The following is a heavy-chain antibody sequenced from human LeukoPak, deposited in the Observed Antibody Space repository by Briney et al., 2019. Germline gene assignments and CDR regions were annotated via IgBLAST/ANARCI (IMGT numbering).Heavy chain of an antibody. CDR2: IYYSGST. J-gene: IGHJ4*02. V-gene: IGHV4-39*01. Sequence: SETLSLTCTVSGGSISSSSYYWGWIRQPPGKGLEWIGSIYYSGSTYYNPSLRSRVTISVDTSKNQFSLKLSSVTAADTAVYYCARLLERLRVDMRDWGQGTLVTVSS. D-gene: IGHD1-1*01. CDR3: ARLLERLRVDMRD. CDR1: GGSISSSSYY.